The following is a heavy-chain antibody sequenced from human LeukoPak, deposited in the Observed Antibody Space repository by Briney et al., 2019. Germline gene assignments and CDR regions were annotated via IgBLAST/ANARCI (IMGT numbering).Heavy chain of an antibody. J-gene: IGHJ6*03. CDR1: GGSISSYY. Sequence: SETLSLTCTVSGGSISSYYWSWIRQPPGKGLEWIGYIYYSGSTNYNPSLKSRVTISVDTSKNQFSLKLSSVTAADTAVYYCARGMTELWFGELLSGLDYYYYYMDVWGKGTTVTVSS. CDR3: ARGMTELWFGELLSGLDYYYYYMDV. V-gene: IGHV4-59*01. D-gene: IGHD3-10*01. CDR2: IYYSGST.